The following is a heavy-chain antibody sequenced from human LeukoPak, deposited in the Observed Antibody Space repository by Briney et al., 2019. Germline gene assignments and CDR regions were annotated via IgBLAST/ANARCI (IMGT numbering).Heavy chain of an antibody. Sequence: GASVKVSCKASGGTFISYAISWVRQAPGQGLEWMGGIIPIFGTANYAQKFQGRVTIAADESTSTAYMELSSLRSEDMAVYYCARGYSSSWYGVYWGQGTLVTVSS. CDR3: ARGYSSSWYGVY. V-gene: IGHV1-69*13. D-gene: IGHD6-13*01. J-gene: IGHJ4*02. CDR2: IIPIFGTA. CDR1: GGTFISYA.